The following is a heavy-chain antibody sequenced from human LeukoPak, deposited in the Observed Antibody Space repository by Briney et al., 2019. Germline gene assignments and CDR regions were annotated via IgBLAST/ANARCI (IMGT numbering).Heavy chain of an antibody. D-gene: IGHD2-2*01. CDR3: AKLPYHMLMSADY. J-gene: IGHJ4*02. V-gene: IGHV3-23*01. CDR1: GFTFSSYG. CDR2: ISGSGGST. Sequence: GGSLRLSCAASGFTFSSYGMSWVRQAPGKGLEWVSAISGSGGSTYYADSVKGRFTISRDNSKNTLYVQMNSLRAEDTAVYYCAKLPYHMLMSADYWGQGTLVTVSS.